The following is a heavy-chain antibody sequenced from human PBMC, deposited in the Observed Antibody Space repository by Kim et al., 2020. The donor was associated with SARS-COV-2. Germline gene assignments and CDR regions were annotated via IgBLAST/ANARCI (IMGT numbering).Heavy chain of an antibody. CDR2: IWYDGSNK. J-gene: IGHJ6*02. Sequence: GGSLRLSCAASGFTFSSYGMHWVRQAPGKGLEWVAVIWYDGSNKYYADSVKGRFTISRDNSKNTLYLQMNSLRAEDTAVYYCARELGYCSGGSCSHPYYGMDVWGQGTTVTVSS. D-gene: IGHD2-15*01. V-gene: IGHV3-33*01. CDR3: ARELGYCSGGSCSHPYYGMDV. CDR1: GFTFSSYG.